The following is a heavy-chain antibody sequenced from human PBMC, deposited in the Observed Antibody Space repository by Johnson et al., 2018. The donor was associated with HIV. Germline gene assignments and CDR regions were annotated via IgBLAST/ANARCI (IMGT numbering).Heavy chain of an antibody. Sequence: MQLVESGGGLVQPGGSLRLSCAASGFTFSSYAMHWVRQAPGKGLEWVSAISGSGGSTYYADSVKGRFTISRDNSKNTLYLQMNSLRGDDTAIYYCASTGSGSDDAFDIWGQGTMVTVSS. CDR3: ASTGSGSDDAFDI. D-gene: IGHD3-10*01. CDR1: GFTFSSYA. CDR2: ISGSGGST. J-gene: IGHJ3*02. V-gene: IGHV3-23*04.